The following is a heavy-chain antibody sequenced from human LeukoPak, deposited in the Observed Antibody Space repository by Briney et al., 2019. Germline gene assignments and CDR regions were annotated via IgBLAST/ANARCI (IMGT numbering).Heavy chain of an antibody. D-gene: IGHD5-24*01. CDR1: GFTFSSYW. Sequence: GGSLRLSCAASGFTFSSYWMHWVRQAPGKGLVWVSRINSDGSSTSYADSVKGRFTISRDNAKNTLYLQMNSLRGEDTAVYYCARDSARRDGYNFDYWGQGTLVTVSS. CDR3: ARDSARRDGYNFDY. J-gene: IGHJ4*02. V-gene: IGHV3-74*01. CDR2: INSDGSST.